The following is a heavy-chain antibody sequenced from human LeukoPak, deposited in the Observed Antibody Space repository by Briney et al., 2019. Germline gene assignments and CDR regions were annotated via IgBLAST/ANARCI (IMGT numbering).Heavy chain of an antibody. J-gene: IGHJ4*02. CDR2: INEDGSEK. CDR3: ARNEDYSDSTGYYSTFYLDS. Sequence: QSGGSLRLSCEGTGFSFGIYWMSWVRQAPGKGLEWVANINEDGSEKYYVDSVKGRFTISRDNGKNALYLQMKSLRAEDTAVYYCARNEDYSDSTGYYSTFYLDSWGQGTLVTVSS. CDR1: GFSFGIYW. D-gene: IGHD3-22*01. V-gene: IGHV3-7*01.